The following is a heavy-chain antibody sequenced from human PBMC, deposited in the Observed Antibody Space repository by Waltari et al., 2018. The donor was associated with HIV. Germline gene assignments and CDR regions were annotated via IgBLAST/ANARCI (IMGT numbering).Heavy chain of an antibody. CDR3: ARDVYHYRYSDGFNFQDSFYNYGMDV. CDR1: GFNFGDYY. CDR2: ITESGSTI. D-gene: IGHD3-16*01. Sequence: QVQLVESGGGLVRPGGSLRLSCAASGFNFGDYYMTWIRQAPGKGLESISYITESGSTIYYADSVKGRFTISRDNAQNSLYLHMNNLRAEDTAVYFCARDVYHYRYSDGFNFQDSFYNYGMDVWGQGP. V-gene: IGHV3-11*01. J-gene: IGHJ6*02.